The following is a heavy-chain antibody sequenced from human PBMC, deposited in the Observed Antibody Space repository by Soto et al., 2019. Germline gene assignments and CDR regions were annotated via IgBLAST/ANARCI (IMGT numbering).Heavy chain of an antibody. CDR3: ARVGRYYDFWSGYRYYYFDY. D-gene: IGHD3-3*01. V-gene: IGHV4-34*01. CDR2: INHSGST. CDR1: GGSFSGYY. J-gene: IGHJ4*02. Sequence: SETLSLTCAVYGGSFSGYYWSWIRQPPGKGLEWIGEINHSGSTNYNPSLKSRVTISVDTSKNQFSLKLSSVTAADTAVYYCARVGRYYDFWSGYRYYYFDYWGQGTLVTVSS.